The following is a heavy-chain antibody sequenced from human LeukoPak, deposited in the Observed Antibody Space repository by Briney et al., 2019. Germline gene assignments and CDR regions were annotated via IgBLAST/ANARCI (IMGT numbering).Heavy chain of an antibody. CDR3: ARDGPRSGAYGDYQASDY. V-gene: IGHV3-7*01. Sequence: GGSLRLSCAASGFIFSSYSMSWVRQAPGKGLEWVANIKQDGSEKYYVDSVKGRFTISRDNAKNSLYLQMNSLRAEDTAVYYCARDGPRSGAYGDYQASDYWGQGTLVTVSS. CDR2: IKQDGSEK. J-gene: IGHJ4*02. D-gene: IGHD4-17*01. CDR1: GFIFSSYS.